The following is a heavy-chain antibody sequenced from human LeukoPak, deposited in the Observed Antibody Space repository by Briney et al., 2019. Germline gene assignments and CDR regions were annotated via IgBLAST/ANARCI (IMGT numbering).Heavy chain of an antibody. CDR3: ARAPSEIGGYYPEYFRH. D-gene: IGHD3-22*01. CDR2: IKSDGTT. V-gene: IGHV3-74*01. CDR1: GFTFSSYW. Sequence: GGSLRLSCAASGFTFSSYWMHWVRQAPGKGLVWVSRIKSDGTTRYADSVKGRFTISRDNAKNTVSLQMNSLRAEDTGVYYCARAPSEIGGYYPEYFRHWGQGTLVTVSP. J-gene: IGHJ1*01.